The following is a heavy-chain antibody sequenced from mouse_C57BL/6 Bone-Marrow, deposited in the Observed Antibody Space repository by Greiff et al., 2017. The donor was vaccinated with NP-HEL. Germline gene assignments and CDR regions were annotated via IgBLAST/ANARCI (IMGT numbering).Heavy chain of an antibody. CDR2: IDPSDSET. Sequence: QVQLQQPGAELVRPGSSVKLSCKASGYTFTSYWMHWVKQRPIQGLEWIGNIDPSDSETHYNQKFKDKATLTVDKSSSTAYMQLSSLTSEDSAVYYCARDGSSFPYAIDYWGQGTSVTVSS. CDR3: ARDGSSFPYAIDY. J-gene: IGHJ4*01. V-gene: IGHV1-52*01. D-gene: IGHD1-1*01. CDR1: GYTFTSYW.